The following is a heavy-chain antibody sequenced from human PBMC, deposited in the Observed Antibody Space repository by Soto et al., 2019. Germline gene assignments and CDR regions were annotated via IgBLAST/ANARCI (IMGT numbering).Heavy chain of an antibody. D-gene: IGHD4-4*01. J-gene: IGHJ6*02. V-gene: IGHV3-74*01. Sequence: EVQLVESGGGLLQPGGSLRLSCAVSGSTFSNDWMHWVRQAPGKGLVWVSHINSDGSSTNYADFVKGRFTIARDNAKNTVYLQMNSLRADDTAVYYCARDRSYSLAVWGQGTTVTVSS. CDR2: INSDGSST. CDR3: ARDRSYSLAV. CDR1: GSTFSNDW.